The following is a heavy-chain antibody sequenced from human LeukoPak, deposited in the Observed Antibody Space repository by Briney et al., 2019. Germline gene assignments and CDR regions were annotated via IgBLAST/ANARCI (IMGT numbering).Heavy chain of an antibody. CDR3: AKDPHVIAARPSSDWFDP. J-gene: IGHJ5*02. V-gene: IGHV1-69*13. CDR1: GYTFTNFA. Sequence: GASVKVSCKASGYTFTNFAMHWVRQAPGQGLEWMGGIIPIFGTANYAQKFQGRVTITADESTSTAYMELSSLRSEDTAVYYCAKDPHVIAARPSSDWFDPWGQGTLVTVSS. D-gene: IGHD6-6*01. CDR2: IIPIFGTA.